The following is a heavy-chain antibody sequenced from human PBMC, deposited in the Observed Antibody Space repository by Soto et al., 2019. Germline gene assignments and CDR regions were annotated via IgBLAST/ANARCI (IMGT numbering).Heavy chain of an antibody. Sequence: EVQLVESGGGLVQPGGSLRLSCAASGFTFSSYWMLWVRQAPGKGLVWVSRIDNDGSITSYADFVKGRFTISRDNAKNTLYLQMNSLRAEDTAVYYCARGHRRGSFLTTVTPFDYGGQGTLVTVSS. V-gene: IGHV3-74*01. CDR1: GFTFSSYW. D-gene: IGHD4-4*01. CDR3: ARGHRRGSFLTTVTPFDY. CDR2: IDNDGSIT. J-gene: IGHJ4*02.